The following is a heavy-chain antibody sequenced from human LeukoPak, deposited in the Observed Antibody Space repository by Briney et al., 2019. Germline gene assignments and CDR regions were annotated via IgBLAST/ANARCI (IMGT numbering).Heavy chain of an antibody. J-gene: IGHJ4*02. CDR1: GGSISSGGYY. CDR3: ARAWASYYYGSGTFDY. Sequence: SQTLSLTCTVSGGSISSGGYYWGWIRQHPGKGLEWIGYIYYSGSTYYNPSLKSRVTISVDTSKNQFSLELSSVTAADTAVYYCARAWASYYYGSGTFDYWGQGTLVTVSS. D-gene: IGHD3-10*01. V-gene: IGHV4-31*03. CDR2: IYYSGST.